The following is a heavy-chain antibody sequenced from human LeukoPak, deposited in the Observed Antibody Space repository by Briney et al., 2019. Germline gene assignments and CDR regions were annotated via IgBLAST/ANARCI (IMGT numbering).Heavy chain of an antibody. D-gene: IGHD3-16*01. J-gene: IGHJ4*02. CDR2: INPDSGFT. V-gene: IGHV1-2*02. CDR1: GNKFTDDY. CDR3: APTAEAYTSWWKV. Sequence: VASVKVSCKASGNKFTDDYMHWVRQAPGQGLEFLGWINPDSGFTNYAQKFKGRVTMTRDTSISTAYLEVRSLTSDDTAVYYCAPTAEAYTSWWKVWGQGTLVTVSS.